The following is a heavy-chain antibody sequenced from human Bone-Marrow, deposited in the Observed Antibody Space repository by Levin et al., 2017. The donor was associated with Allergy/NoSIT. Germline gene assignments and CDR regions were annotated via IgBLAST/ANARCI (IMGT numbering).Heavy chain of an antibody. D-gene: IGHD2-2*01. CDR1: GFIFEDYG. Sequence: LSLTCAASGFIFEDYGMHWVRLVPGRGLEWVSLISPDGGGKHYADSVKGRFIISRDNSKNSLFLQMKSLKPEDSALYFCARNGVSAVKWGNWFDPWGQGTLVTVSS. V-gene: IGHV3-43*01. CDR2: ISPDGGGK. CDR3: ARNGVSAVKWGNWFDP. J-gene: IGHJ5*02.